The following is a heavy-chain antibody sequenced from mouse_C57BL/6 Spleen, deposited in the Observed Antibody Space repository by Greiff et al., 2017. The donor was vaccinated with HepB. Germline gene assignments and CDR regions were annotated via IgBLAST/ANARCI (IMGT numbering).Heavy chain of an antibody. CDR1: GFTFSSYA. CDR3: ARDERGYFDV. Sequence: VQLQQSGGGLVKPGGSLKLSCAASGFTFSSYAMSWVRQTPEKRLEWVATISDGGSYTYYPDNVKGRFTISRDNAKNNLYLQMSHLKSEDTAMYYCARDERGYFDVWGTGTTVTVSS. V-gene: IGHV5-4*01. CDR2: ISDGGSYT. J-gene: IGHJ1*03.